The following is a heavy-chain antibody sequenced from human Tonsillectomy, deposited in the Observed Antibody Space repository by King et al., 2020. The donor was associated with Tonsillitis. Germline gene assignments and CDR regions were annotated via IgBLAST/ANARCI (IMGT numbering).Heavy chain of an antibody. D-gene: IGHD5-18*01. J-gene: IGHJ6*02. V-gene: IGHV3-23*04. CDR2: ISGSGGST. Sequence: DVQLVESGGGLVQPGGSLRLSCVDSGFSFSSYAMSWVRQAPGKGLEWVSAISGSGGSTYFADSVKGRFTISRDNSKNTLYLQMKSLRAEDTAVYHCAKGYRVGAYYYVAMDVWGQGNTGNVSS. CDR3: AKGYRVGAYYYVAMDV. CDR1: GFSFSSYA.